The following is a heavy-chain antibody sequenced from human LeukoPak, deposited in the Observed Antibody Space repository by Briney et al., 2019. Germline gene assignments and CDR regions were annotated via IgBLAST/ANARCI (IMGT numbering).Heavy chain of an antibody. CDR1: GFTFSSYW. J-gene: IGHJ4*02. CDR3: ARDQDELGYSYGSPDY. Sequence: GGSLRLSCAASGFTFSSYWMSWVRQAPGKGLEWVANIKQDGSEKYYVDSVKGRFTISRDNAKNSLYLQMNSLRAEDTAVYYCARDQDELGYSYGSPDYWGQGTLVTASS. V-gene: IGHV3-7*01. CDR2: IKQDGSEK. D-gene: IGHD5-18*01.